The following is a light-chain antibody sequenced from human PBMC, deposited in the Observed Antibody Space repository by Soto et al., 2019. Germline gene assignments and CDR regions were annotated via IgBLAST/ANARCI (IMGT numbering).Light chain of an antibody. V-gene: IGKV3-11*02. CDR3: QQRSVWPPLN. J-gene: IGKJ4*01. CDR1: ESVGSN. CDR2: DAS. Sequence: VLTQSPGTLSLSPGERATLSCRATESVGSNLAWFQQKPGRTARLLIFDASTSVTGIPPRFRGSGYGGDFTLTISSLEPEDFAVYYCQQRSVWPPLNFGGGTKVEIK.